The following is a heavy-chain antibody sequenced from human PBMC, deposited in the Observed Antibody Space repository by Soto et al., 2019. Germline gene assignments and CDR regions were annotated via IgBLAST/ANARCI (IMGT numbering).Heavy chain of an antibody. CDR1: GFTFSSYG. V-gene: IGHV3-30*03. CDR2: ISYDGSNK. Sequence: QVQLVESGGGVVQPGRSLRLSCAASGFTFSSYGMHWVRQAPGKGLEWVAVISYDGSNKYYADSVKGRFTISRDNSKKTLYLQMNRLRSEDTAVYYSARSPYSVSYLAYFDSWGKGTLVTVSS. D-gene: IGHD1-26*01. J-gene: IGHJ4*02. CDR3: ARSPYSVSYLAYFDS.